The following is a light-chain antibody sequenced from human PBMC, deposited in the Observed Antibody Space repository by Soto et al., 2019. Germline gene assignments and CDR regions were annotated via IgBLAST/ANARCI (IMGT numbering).Light chain of an antibody. J-gene: IGLJ1*01. CDR3: AAWDDSLSGYV. Sequence: QSVLTQPPSASGTPGQRVTISRSGSSSNIGSNYVYWYQQLPGTAPKLLIYSNNQWPSGVPDRFSGSKSGTSASLAISGLRSEDEADYYCAAWDDSLSGYVFGTGTRSPS. V-gene: IGLV1-47*02. CDR2: SNN. CDR1: SSNIGSNY.